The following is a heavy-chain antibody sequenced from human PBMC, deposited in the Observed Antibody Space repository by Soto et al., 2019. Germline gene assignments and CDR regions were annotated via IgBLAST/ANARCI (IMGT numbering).Heavy chain of an antibody. D-gene: IGHD2-2*01. CDR1: GYIFTMFG. V-gene: IGHV1-18*01. Sequence: QVQLVQSGPEVRKPGAAVKVSCTTFGYIFTMFGISWVRQAPGQGPEWLGGMSNFNGDTKYAETLKGRVTMTRDTSTKTAYMELRSLTSDDTDMYYCARDIGDEFCRSPSCNGSLDSWGQGTQVNVSS. CDR3: ARDIGDEFCRSPSCNGSLDS. J-gene: IGHJ4*02. CDR2: MSNFNGDT.